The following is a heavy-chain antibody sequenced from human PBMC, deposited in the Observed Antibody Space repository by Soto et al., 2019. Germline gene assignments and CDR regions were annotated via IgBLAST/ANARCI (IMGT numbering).Heavy chain of an antibody. D-gene: IGHD2-21*02. J-gene: IGHJ6*02. CDR1: GGTFSSYA. V-gene: IGHV1-69*13. Sequence: SSVKVSCKASGGTFSSYAISWVRQAPAQGLEWMGGIIPIFGTANYAQKFQGRVTITADESTSTAYMELSSLGSEDTAVYYCASRYCGGGCVSYYYYGMDVWGQGTTVTLSS. CDR3: ASRYCGGGCVSYYYYGMDV. CDR2: IIPIFGTA.